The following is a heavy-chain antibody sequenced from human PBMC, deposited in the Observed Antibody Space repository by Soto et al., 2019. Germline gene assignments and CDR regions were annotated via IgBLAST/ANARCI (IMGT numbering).Heavy chain of an antibody. D-gene: IGHD2-2*01. J-gene: IGHJ6*04. Sequence: LRLSCSASGFTFSDENMSWVRQVPGKGLEWVSGISGGGSYILYADSVQGRFSISRDNPKNSLFLEMNSLRVEDTAVYYCARDSDCHSTSCFFPPHVWGKGTTVTVSS. CDR2: ISGGGSYI. CDR3: ARDSDCHSTSCFFPPHV. CDR1: GFTFSDEN. V-gene: IGHV3-11*06.